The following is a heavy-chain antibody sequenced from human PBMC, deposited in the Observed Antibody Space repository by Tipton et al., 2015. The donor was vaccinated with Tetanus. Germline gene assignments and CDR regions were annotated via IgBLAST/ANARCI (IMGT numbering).Heavy chain of an antibody. Sequence: TLSLTCTVSGGSLSSSHWAWIRQPPGKGLEWVGKITYSRTTNYNSSLKSRITISQDTSKNQFSLKLTSVTAADTAVYYCARANNEFPKKGPFDYWGQGALVIVSS. CDR3: ARANNEFPKKGPFDY. CDR2: ITYSRTT. CDR1: GGSLSSSH. D-gene: IGHD1-1*01. J-gene: IGHJ4*02. V-gene: IGHV4-59*01.